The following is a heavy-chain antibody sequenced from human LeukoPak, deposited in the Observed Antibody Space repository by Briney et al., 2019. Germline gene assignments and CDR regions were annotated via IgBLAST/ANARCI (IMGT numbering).Heavy chain of an antibody. J-gene: IGHJ4*02. Sequence: PGGSLRLSCAASGFTFSSYSMNWVRQAPGKGLEWVSSISSSSSYIYYADSVKGRFTISRDNAKNSLYLQMNSLRAEDTAVYYCAKDSLRRYYDSSGYYPSFDYWGQGTLVTVSS. D-gene: IGHD3-22*01. V-gene: IGHV3-21*01. CDR3: AKDSLRRYYDSSGYYPSFDY. CDR1: GFTFSSYS. CDR2: ISSSSSYI.